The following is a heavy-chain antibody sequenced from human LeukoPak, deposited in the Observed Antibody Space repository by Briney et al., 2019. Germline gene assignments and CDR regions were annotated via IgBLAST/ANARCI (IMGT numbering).Heavy chain of an antibody. Sequence: GGSLRLSCAASGFSFCSHPMNWVRQAPGKGLEWVSGITGSGDYTYYIDSVQGRFTISRDNSKNMLFLQMNSLRAEDTAVYYCARGVMAARLYYFDYWGRGILVTVSS. CDR2: ITGSGDYT. J-gene: IGHJ4*02. V-gene: IGHV3-23*01. D-gene: IGHD2-21*01. CDR3: ARGVMAARLYYFDY. CDR1: GFSFCSHP.